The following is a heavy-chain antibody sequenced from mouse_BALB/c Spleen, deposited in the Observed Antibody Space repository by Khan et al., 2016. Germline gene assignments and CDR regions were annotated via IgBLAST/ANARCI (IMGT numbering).Heavy chain of an antibody. Sequence: EVKLEVSGGGLVQPGGSMKLSCVASGFTFSSYWMSWVRQSPEKGLEWVAEIRLKSDNYATHYAESVKGKFTISRDDSKSRLYLQMNSLRAEDTGIYYCTTEVTDYWGQGTTLTVSS. CDR1: GFTFSSYW. V-gene: IGHV6-6*02. J-gene: IGHJ2*01. CDR2: IRLKSDNYAT. CDR3: TTEVTDY.